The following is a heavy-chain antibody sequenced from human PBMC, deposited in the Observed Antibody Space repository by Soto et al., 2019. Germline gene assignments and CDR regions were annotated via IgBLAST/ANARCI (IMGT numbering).Heavy chain of an antibody. Sequence: SETLSLTCTVSSGSISRYYWSWIRQPPGKGLEWIGYMYNTGSTVYNPSFKSRVTISVDTSKNQFSLKLNSVTAADTAVYYCARDLWGYCGTDCYPLDVWGQGTTVTVSS. CDR2: MYNTGST. J-gene: IGHJ6*02. D-gene: IGHD2-21*02. V-gene: IGHV4-59*01. CDR1: SGSISRYY. CDR3: ARDLWGYCGTDCYPLDV.